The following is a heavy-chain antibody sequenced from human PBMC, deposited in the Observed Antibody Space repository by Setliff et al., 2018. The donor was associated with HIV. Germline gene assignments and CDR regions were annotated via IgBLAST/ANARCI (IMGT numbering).Heavy chain of an antibody. D-gene: IGHD3-10*01. V-gene: IGHV1-46*01. J-gene: IGHJ2*01. Sequence: ASVKVSCKTSGYTFVNYCVNWVRQAPGQGLEWIGRMNCMNGETSYAQNLKGRVTVTRDKSTSTAYMELSSLRSEDTAVYYCARYHYYYNRGCYYADWYFDLWGRGTLVTVSS. CDR1: GYTFVNYC. CDR2: MNCMNGET. CDR3: ARYHYYYNRGCYYADWYFDL.